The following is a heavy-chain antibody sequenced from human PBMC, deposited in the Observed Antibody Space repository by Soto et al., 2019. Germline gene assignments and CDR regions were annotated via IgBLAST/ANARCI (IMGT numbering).Heavy chain of an antibody. J-gene: IGHJ4*02. Sequence: QVQLVESGGGVVQPGRSLRLSCAASVFTFSYYGMHWVRQAPGKGLEWVALISYDGVNKYYADSVKGRFTISRDNSRNAFYLQRNSLRAEDTAVYYCARNVDYCSAGRCYQDFWGQGSLVTVSS. D-gene: IGHD2-15*01. CDR2: ISYDGVNK. CDR3: ARNVDYCSAGRCYQDF. CDR1: VFTFSYYG. V-gene: IGHV3-33*01.